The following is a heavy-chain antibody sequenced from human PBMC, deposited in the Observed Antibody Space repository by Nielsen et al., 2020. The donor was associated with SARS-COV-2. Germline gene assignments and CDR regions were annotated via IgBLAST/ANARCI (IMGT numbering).Heavy chain of an antibody. D-gene: IGHD5-24*01. J-gene: IGHJ6*02. CDR1: GFTFDDYA. CDR2: ISWNSGSI. Sequence: GGSLRLSCAASGFTFDDYAMHWVRQAPGKGLEWVSGISWNSGSIGYADSVKGRFTISRDNAKNSLYLQMNSLRAEDTALYYCAKAGLQEVATSYYYYYGMDVWGQGTTVTVSS. CDR3: AKAGLQEVATSYYYYYGMDV. V-gene: IGHV3-9*01.